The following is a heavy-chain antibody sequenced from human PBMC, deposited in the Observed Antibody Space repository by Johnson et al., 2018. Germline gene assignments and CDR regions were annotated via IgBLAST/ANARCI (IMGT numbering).Heavy chain of an antibody. CDR3: AGEMVGFDI. J-gene: IGHJ3*02. D-gene: IGHD3-10*01. CDR2: ISYDGSNK. CDR1: GFTFSNYA. Sequence: QVQLVQSGGGVVQPGRSLRLSCAASGFTFSNYAMHWVRQAPGKGLEWMALISYDGSNKYYADSVKGRFTISRDNSKNTLCLKMNSRRAADTAGYYWAGEMVGFDIWGQGTMVTVSS. V-gene: IGHV3-30-3*01.